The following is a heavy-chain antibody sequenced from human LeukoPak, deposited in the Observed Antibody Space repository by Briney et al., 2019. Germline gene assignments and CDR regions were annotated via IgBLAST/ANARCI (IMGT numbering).Heavy chain of an antibody. J-gene: IGHJ4*02. V-gene: IGHV3-48*01. CDR2: ISSSSSTI. CDR1: GFTFSSYS. Sequence: GRSLRPSCAASGFTFSSYSMNWVRQAPGKGLEWVSYISSSSSTIYYADSVKGRFTISRDNAKNSLYLQMNSLRAEDTAVYYCARDSIAVAGKRFDYWGQGTLVTVSS. D-gene: IGHD6-19*01. CDR3: ARDSIAVAGKRFDY.